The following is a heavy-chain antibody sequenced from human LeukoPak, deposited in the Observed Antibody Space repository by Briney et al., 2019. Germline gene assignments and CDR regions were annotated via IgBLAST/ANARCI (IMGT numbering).Heavy chain of an antibody. Sequence: GGSLRLSCAASEFTFSLYAMNWVRQAPGKGLEWVSYINDVSADIHYADSVKGRFTISRDNARNTLYLQMDSLRAEDTAVYYCARDTYQPGRIDSWGQGTLVIVSS. CDR3: ARDTYQPGRIDS. CDR2: INDVSADI. V-gene: IGHV3-21*05. CDR1: EFTFSLYA. D-gene: IGHD2-2*01. J-gene: IGHJ4*02.